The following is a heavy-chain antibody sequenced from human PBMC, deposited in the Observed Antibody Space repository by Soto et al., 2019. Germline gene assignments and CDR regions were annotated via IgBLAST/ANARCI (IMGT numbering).Heavy chain of an antibody. D-gene: IGHD3-9*01. J-gene: IGHJ6*02. CDR1: GFTFSSYG. Sequence: PGGSLRLSCAASGFTFSSYGMHWVRQAPGKGLEWVAVISYDGSNKYYADSVKGRFTISRDNSKNTLYLQMNSLRAEDTAVYYCAKDLRYFDWLLYLTPDYYYYGMDVWGQGTTVTVSS. CDR2: ISYDGSNK. V-gene: IGHV3-30*18. CDR3: AKDLRYFDWLLYLTPDYYYYGMDV.